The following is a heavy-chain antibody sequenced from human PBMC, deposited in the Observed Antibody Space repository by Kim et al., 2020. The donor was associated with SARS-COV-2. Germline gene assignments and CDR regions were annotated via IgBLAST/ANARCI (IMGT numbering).Heavy chain of an antibody. J-gene: IGHJ6*02. CDR1: GFTFSDYY. CDR3: ARSRTYYYDSSGYYYTWEKNNQDRRRYYYGMDV. CDR2: ISSSSSYT. Sequence: GGSLRLSCAASGFTFSDYYMSWIRQAPGKGLEWVSYISSSSSYTNYADSVKGRFTISRDNAKNSLYLQMNSLRAEDTAVYYCARSRTYYYDSSGYYYTWEKNNQDRRRYYYGMDVWGQGTTVTVSS. V-gene: IGHV3-11*03. D-gene: IGHD3-22*01.